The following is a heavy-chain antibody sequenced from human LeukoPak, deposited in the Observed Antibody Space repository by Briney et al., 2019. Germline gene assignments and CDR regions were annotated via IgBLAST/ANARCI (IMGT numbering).Heavy chain of an antibody. Sequence: GGSLRLFCAASGFTVSSNYMSWVRQAPGKGLEWVSVIYNGGSTYYADSVKGRFTFSRDNSKNTLYLQMNSLRAEDTAVYYCARVIRDYDDFYPHYFDYWGQGTLVTVSS. CDR2: IYNGGST. CDR1: GFTVSSNY. V-gene: IGHV3-53*01. D-gene: IGHD4-17*01. J-gene: IGHJ4*02. CDR3: ARVIRDYDDFYPHYFDY.